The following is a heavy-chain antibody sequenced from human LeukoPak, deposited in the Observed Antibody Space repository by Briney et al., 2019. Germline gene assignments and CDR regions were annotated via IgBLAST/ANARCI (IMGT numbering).Heavy chain of an antibody. CDR1: GFTFSSYA. CDR3: AKGGYCSGGSCYYQYPYYFDY. D-gene: IGHD2-15*01. J-gene: IGHJ4*02. Sequence: GGSLRLSCAASGFTFSSYAMSWVRLAPGKGLEWVSAISGSGGSSYYADSVKGRSTISRDNSKNTLYLQMNSLRAEDTAVYYCAKGGYCSGGSCYYQYPYYFDYWGQGTLVTVSS. CDR2: ISGSGGSS. V-gene: IGHV3-23*01.